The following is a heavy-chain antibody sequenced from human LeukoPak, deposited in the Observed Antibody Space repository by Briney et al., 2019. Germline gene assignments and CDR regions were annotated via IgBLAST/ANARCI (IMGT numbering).Heavy chain of an antibody. CDR2: IISSSSFI. CDR3: AKVGIAAAGTQTDYFDY. D-gene: IGHD6-13*01. Sequence: GGSLSLSCAASGFTFSSYTMNWVRQAPGKGLEWVSSIISSSSFIYYADSVKGRFTISRDNSKNTLYLQMNSLRAEDTAVYYCAKVGIAAAGTQTDYFDYWGQGTLVTVSS. CDR1: GFTFSSYT. V-gene: IGHV3-21*04. J-gene: IGHJ4*02.